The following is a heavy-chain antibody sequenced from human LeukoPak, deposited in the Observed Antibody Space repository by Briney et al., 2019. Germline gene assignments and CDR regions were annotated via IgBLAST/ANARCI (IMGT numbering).Heavy chain of an antibody. J-gene: IGHJ3*02. V-gene: IGHV3-23*01. CDR1: GFTFSSYA. Sequence: GGSLRLSCAASGFTFSSYAMSWVRQAPGKGLEWVSGFSVSDQTTYYADSVKGRFTISRDNAKNSLYLQMNSLRAEDTAAYYCARDPSWYAFDIWGQGTMVTVSS. CDR3: ARDPSWYAFDI. CDR2: FSVSDQTT.